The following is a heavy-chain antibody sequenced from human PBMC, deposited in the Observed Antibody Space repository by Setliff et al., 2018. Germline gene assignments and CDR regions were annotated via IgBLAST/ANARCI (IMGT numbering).Heavy chain of an antibody. J-gene: IGHJ6*02. V-gene: IGHV4-34*01. CDR2: INHSGST. Sequence: PSETLSLTCAVYGGSFSGYYWSWIRQPPGKGLEWIGEINHSGSTNYNPSLKSRVTISVDTSKNQFSLKLSSVTAADTAVYYCARGYGGTSYYYGMDVWGQGTTVTVSS. CDR3: ARGYGGTSYYYGMDV. CDR1: GGSFSGYY. D-gene: IGHD2-15*01.